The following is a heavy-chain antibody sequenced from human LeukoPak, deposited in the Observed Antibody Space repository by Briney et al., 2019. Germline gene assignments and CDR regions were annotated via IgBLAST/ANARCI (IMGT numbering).Heavy chain of an antibody. CDR2: ITPVIETA. J-gene: IGHJ5*02. CDR3: ARVNLRGSNYNWFDP. D-gene: IGHD3-10*01. CDR1: GGTFLSHT. Sequence: SVKVSCKTSGGTFLSHTFSWVRQAPGHGLEWIGKITPVIETANYAQTFQGRVSIYTDKATTTVYMDLSGLRPDDTAEYYCARVNLRGSNYNWFDPRGQGTRVIVSS. V-gene: IGHV1-69*08.